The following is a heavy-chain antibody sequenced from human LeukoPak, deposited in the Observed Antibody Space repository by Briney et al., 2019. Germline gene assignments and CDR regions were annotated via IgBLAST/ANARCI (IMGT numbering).Heavy chain of an antibody. Sequence: GGSLRLSCAASGFTFSSYAMTWVRQAPGKGLEWVSAISGSGGRTYYADSVKGRFTISRDNSKNTLYLQMNSLRAEDTAVYYCAKDNNDDGGSRGAFDIWGQGTMVTVSS. CDR1: GFTFSSYA. J-gene: IGHJ3*02. CDR2: ISGSGGRT. D-gene: IGHD4/OR15-4a*01. V-gene: IGHV3-23*01. CDR3: AKDNNDDGGSRGAFDI.